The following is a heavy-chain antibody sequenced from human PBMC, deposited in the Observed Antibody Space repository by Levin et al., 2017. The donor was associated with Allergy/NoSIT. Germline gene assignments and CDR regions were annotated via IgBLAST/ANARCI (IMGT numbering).Heavy chain of an antibody. CDR2: IYPHDSET. CDR3: ARQGTGNYDFWSGFYHAPFDF. D-gene: IGHD3-3*01. CDR1: GFTFSNNW. V-gene: IGHV5-51*01. J-gene: IGHJ4*02. Sequence: ASVKVSCEGSGFTFSNNWIGWVRQMPGKGLEWMGLIYPHDSETKYSASFQGQITISVDKSITTAYLQWSSLKASDTGTYYCARQGTGNYDFWSGFYHAPFDFWGQGTVVTVSS.